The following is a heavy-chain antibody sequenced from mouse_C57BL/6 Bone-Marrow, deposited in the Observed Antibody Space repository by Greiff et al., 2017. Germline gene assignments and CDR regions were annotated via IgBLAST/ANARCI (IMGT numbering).Heavy chain of an antibody. CDR2: INPSTGGT. D-gene: IGHD1-1*01. CDR3: ARSYYYGSSPAWFAY. Sequence: VQLQQSGPELVKPGASVKISCKASGYSFTGYYMNWVKQSPEKSLEWIGEINPSTGGTTYNQKFKAKATLTVYKSSSTAYMQLKSLTSEDSAVYYWARSYYYGSSPAWFAYWGQGTLVTVSA. CDR1: GYSFTGYY. V-gene: IGHV1-42*01. J-gene: IGHJ3*01.